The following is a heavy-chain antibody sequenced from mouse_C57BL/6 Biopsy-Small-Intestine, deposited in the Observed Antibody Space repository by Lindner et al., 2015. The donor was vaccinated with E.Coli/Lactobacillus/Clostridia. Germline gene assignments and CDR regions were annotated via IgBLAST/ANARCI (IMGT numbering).Heavy chain of an antibody. Sequence: VQLQESGPELVKPGASVKISCKASGYTFTDYYINWVKQRPGQGLEWIGWIYPGDGDTNYNGKFKGKATLTADKSSSTAYMQLSSLTSEDSAVYFCARYHTSYHRMDYWGQGTSVTVSS. V-gene: IGHV1-84*01. CDR1: GYTFTDYY. CDR3: ARYHTSYHRMDY. CDR2: IYPGDGDT. J-gene: IGHJ4*01.